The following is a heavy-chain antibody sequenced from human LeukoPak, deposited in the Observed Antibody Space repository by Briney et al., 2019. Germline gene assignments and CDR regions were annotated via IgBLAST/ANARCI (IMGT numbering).Heavy chain of an antibody. CDR1: GGSISSGGYS. V-gene: IGHV4-30-2*01. Sequence: SETLSLTCAVSGGSISSGGYSRSWIRQPPEKGLEWIGYIYHSGSTYYNPSLKSRATISVDRSKNQFSLKLSSVTAADTAVYYCARDQGHSSSWYGWFDPWGQGTLVTVSS. D-gene: IGHD6-13*01. CDR2: IYHSGST. J-gene: IGHJ5*02. CDR3: ARDQGHSSSWYGWFDP.